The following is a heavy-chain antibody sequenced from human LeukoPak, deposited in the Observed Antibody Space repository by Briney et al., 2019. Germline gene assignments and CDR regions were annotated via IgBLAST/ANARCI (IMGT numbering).Heavy chain of an antibody. CDR3: ARERVWRYCGGDSCGWFDP. D-gene: IGHD2-21*02. V-gene: IGHV4-4*07. CDR1: GGSISSYS. CDR2: IYSSGST. J-gene: IGHJ5*02. Sequence: SETLSLTCTVSGGSISSYSWSWIRQPAGKGLEWIGRIYSSGSTNYNPSLKSRVTISVDTPKNQFSLELSSVTAADTAVYYCARERVWRYCGGDSCGWFDPWGQGTLVTVSS.